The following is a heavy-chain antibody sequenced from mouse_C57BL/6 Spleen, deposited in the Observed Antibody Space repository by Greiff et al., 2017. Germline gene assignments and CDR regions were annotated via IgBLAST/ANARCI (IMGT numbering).Heavy chain of an antibody. J-gene: IGHJ2*01. D-gene: IGHD4-1*02. CDR2: IDPETGGT. CDR3: TREVPNWDY. Sequence: VQLQESGAELVRPGASVTLSCKASGYTFTDYEMHWVKQTPVHGLEWIGAIDPETGGTAYNQKFKGKAILTADKSSSTAYMELRSLPSEDSAVYYCTREVPNWDYWGQGTTRTVSS. V-gene: IGHV1-15*01. CDR1: GYTFTDYE.